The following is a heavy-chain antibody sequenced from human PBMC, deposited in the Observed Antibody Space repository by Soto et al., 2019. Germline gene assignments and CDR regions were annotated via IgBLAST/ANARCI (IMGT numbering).Heavy chain of an antibody. CDR2: IIPILGTT. J-gene: IGHJ5*02. CDR1: GGTFGSDA. CDR3: ARDRTDSGYYTNWLDP. D-gene: IGHD3-22*01. Sequence: QVHLMQSGAEVKKPGSSVKVSCKASGGTFGSDAITWVRQAPGQGLEWVGRIIPILGTTSYAQNLQGRVTISADKSTLTSYMELHSLTSDDTALYYCARDRTDSGYYTNWLDPWGQGTQVTVSS. V-gene: IGHV1-69*09.